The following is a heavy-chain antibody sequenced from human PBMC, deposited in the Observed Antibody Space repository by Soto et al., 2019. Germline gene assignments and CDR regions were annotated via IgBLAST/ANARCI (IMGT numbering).Heavy chain of an antibody. V-gene: IGHV3-30*18. D-gene: IGHD3-3*01. J-gene: IGHJ6*03. Sequence: GGSLRLSCAASGFTFSSYGMHWVRQAPGKGLEWVAVISYDGSNKYYADSVKGRFTISRDNSKNTLYLQMNSLRAEDTAVYYCAKDMEPSRITIFGVVTDYYMDVWGKGTTVTVSS. CDR1: GFTFSSYG. CDR3: AKDMEPSRITIFGVVTDYYMDV. CDR2: ISYDGSNK.